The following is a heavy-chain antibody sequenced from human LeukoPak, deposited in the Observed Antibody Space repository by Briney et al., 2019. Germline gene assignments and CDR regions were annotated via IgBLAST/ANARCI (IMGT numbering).Heavy chain of an antibody. CDR2: IIPIFGTA. Sequence: ASVKVSCKTSGGTFSSYAISWVRQAPGQGLEWMGGIIPIFGTANYAQKFQGRVTITADESTSTAYMELSSLRSEDTAVYYCARYSGYSYGALDYWGQGTLVTVSS. CDR3: ARYSGYSYGALDY. J-gene: IGHJ4*02. CDR1: GGTFSSYA. D-gene: IGHD5-18*01. V-gene: IGHV1-69*13.